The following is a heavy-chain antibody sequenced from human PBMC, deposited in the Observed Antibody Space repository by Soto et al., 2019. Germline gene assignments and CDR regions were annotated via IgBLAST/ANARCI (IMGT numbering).Heavy chain of an antibody. J-gene: IGHJ6*02. CDR1: GGSLSSYY. V-gene: IGHV4-59*01. CDR2: IYYSGST. Sequence: SETLSLTCTVAGGSLSSYYWSWIRQPPGKGLEWIGYIYYSGSTNYNPSLKSRVTISVDTSKNQFSLKLSSVTAADTAVYYCARGGGYSGYDYPEYYYYGMDVWGQGTTVTVSS. D-gene: IGHD5-12*01. CDR3: ARGGGYSGYDYPEYYYYGMDV.